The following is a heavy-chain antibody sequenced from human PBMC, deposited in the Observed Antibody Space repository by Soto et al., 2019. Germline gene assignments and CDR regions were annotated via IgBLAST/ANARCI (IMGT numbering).Heavy chain of an antibody. Sequence: ASVKVSCKASGYTFTSYYMHWVRQAPGQGLEWMGWISAYNGNTNYAQKLQGRVTMTTDTSTSTAYMELRSLRSDDTAVYYCARGDIVVVIAAFDYWGQGTLVTVSS. CDR2: ISAYNGNT. J-gene: IGHJ4*02. V-gene: IGHV1-18*04. CDR3: ARGDIVVVIAAFDY. D-gene: IGHD2-15*01. CDR1: GYTFTSYY.